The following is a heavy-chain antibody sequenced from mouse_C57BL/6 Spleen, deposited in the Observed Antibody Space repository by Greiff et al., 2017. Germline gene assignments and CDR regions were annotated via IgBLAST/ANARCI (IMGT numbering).Heavy chain of an antibody. J-gene: IGHJ2*01. D-gene: IGHD3-3*01. CDR1: GYTFTSYW. V-gene: IGHV1-61*01. Sequence: VQLQQSGAELVRPGSSVKLSCKASGYTFTSYWMDWVKQRPGQGLEWIGNIYPSDSETHYNQKFKDKATLTVDKSSSTAYMQLSSLTSEDSAVYYCARGWGFDYWGQGTTLTVSS. CDR3: ARGWGFDY. CDR2: IYPSDSET.